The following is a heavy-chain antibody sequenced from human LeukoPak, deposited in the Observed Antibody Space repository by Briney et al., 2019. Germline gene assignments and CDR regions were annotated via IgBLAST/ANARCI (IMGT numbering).Heavy chain of an antibody. Sequence: GGSLRLSCTASGFTVSANHMRWDRQAPGKGLESVAHIFGGPATHYAESTHYAASVEGRFTISRDYSRDTLFLQMNSLRVGDTALYYCVREENYFVDWGRGTLVTVSS. D-gene: IGHD3-9*01. CDR2: IFGGPAT. CDR1: GFTVSANH. CDR3: VREENYFVD. V-gene: IGHV3-53*01. J-gene: IGHJ4*02.